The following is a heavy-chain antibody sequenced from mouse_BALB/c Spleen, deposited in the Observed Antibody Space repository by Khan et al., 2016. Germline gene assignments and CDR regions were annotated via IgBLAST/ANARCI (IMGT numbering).Heavy chain of an antibody. Sequence: QVQLKESGAELAKPGASVKMSCKASGYTFTSYWMHWVKQRPGQGLEWIGYINPSTGYTEYNQKFKDKATLTADKSSSTAYMQLSSLTSEDSAVYYCARPLYGSSYRYWGQGTTLTVSS. V-gene: IGHV1-7*01. J-gene: IGHJ2*01. CDR3: ARPLYGSSYRY. D-gene: IGHD1-1*01. CDR2: INPSTGYT. CDR1: GYTFTSYW.